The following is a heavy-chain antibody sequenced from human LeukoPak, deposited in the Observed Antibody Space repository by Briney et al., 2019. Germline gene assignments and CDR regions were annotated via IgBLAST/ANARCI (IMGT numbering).Heavy chain of an antibody. Sequence: GGSLRLSCAASGFTISNYAMAWVRQAPGQGLEWVSVITGNSDTIYYSDSVKGRFTVSRDNSKNILYMQMNSLGVEDTAVYYCARYDISTYEQRAFDYWGQGTLVAVSS. V-gene: IGHV3-23*01. J-gene: IGHJ4*02. CDR2: ITGNSDTI. CDR1: GFTISNYA. D-gene: IGHD3-9*01. CDR3: ARYDISTYEQRAFDY.